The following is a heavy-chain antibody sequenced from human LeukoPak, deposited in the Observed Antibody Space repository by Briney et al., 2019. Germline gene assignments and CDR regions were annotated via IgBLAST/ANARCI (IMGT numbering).Heavy chain of an antibody. D-gene: IGHD2-2*01. V-gene: IGHV3-7*01. CDR2: MNEYGSEK. J-gene: IGHJ4*02. Sequence: GGSLTLSCAASGFTFSNHWITWVRQAPGKGLEWVANMNEYGSEKYYVDSVRGRFTISRDNAENSLFLHMNSLRVEDTAVYRCARVLYGSRVNVIDSWGPGTLVTVSS. CDR1: GFTFSNHW. CDR3: ARVLYGSRVNVIDS.